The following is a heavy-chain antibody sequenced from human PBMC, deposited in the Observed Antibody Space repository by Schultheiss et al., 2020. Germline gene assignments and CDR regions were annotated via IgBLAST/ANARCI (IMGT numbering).Heavy chain of an antibody. V-gene: IGHV4-61*01. D-gene: IGHD3-3*01. Sequence: SETLSLTCTVSGGSISSGSYYWSWIRQPPGKGLEWIGYIYYSGSTNYNPSLKSRVTISVDTSKNQFSLNLSSVTAADTAVYYCARGATIFGVVILDYWGQGTLVTVSS. CDR2: IYYSGST. CDR1: GGSISSGSYY. J-gene: IGHJ4*02. CDR3: ARGATIFGVVILDY.